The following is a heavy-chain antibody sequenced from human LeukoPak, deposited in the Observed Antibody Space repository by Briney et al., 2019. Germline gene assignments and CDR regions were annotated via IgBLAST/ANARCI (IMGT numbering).Heavy chain of an antibody. J-gene: IGHJ6*04. CDR3: AELGITMIGGV. CDR2: ISSSGSTI. Sequence: PGGSLRLSCAASGFTFSSYEMNWVRQAPGKGLEWVSYISSSGSTIYYADSVKGRFTISRDNAKDSLYLQMNSLRAEDTAVYYYAELGITMIGGVWGKGTTVTISS. V-gene: IGHV3-48*03. D-gene: IGHD3-10*02. CDR1: GFTFSSYE.